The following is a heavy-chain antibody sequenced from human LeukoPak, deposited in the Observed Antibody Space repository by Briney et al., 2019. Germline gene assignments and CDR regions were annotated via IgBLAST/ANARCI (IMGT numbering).Heavy chain of an antibody. CDR1: GFTFDDYA. CDR2: ISWNSGSI. V-gene: IGHV3-9*03. D-gene: IGHD3-10*01. CDR3: AKGWFGELLYPSFDY. J-gene: IGHJ4*02. Sequence: LPGGSLRLSCAASGFTFDDYAMHWVRQAPGKGLEWVSGISWNSGSIGYADSVKGRFTISRDNAKNSLYLQMNSLRAEDMALYYCAKGWFGELLYPSFDYWGQGTLVTVSS.